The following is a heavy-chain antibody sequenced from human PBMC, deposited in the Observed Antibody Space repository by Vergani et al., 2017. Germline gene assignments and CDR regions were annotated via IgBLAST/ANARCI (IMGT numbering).Heavy chain of an antibody. CDR1: GFTFNHYA. D-gene: IGHD5-12*01. CDR2: IRGSGGST. J-gene: IGHJ6*02. V-gene: IGHV3-23*04. Sequence: EVQLVESGGGLVQPGGSLRLSCAASGFTFNHYAMNWVRQATGKGLEWVSGIRGSGGSTYYAGSVKGRFTISRDSSKNTLYLQMNSLSAGDTAVYYCAKANPRNSGYDYLYYYHAMDVWGQGTTVTVSS. CDR3: AKANPRNSGYDYLYYYHAMDV.